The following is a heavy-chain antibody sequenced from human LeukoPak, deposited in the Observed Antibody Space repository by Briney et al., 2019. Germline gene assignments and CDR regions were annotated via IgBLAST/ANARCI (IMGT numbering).Heavy chain of an antibody. CDR3: AKCSREQPYYDFWSGYYAFDY. D-gene: IGHD3-3*01. J-gene: IGHJ4*02. CDR2: ISGSGGST. CDR1: GFTFSSYA. V-gene: IGHV3-23*01. Sequence: GGSLRLSCAASGFTFSSYAMSWVRQAPGKGLEWVSAISGSGGSTYYADSVEGRFTISRDNSKNTLYLQMNSLRAEDTAVYYCAKCSREQPYYDFWSGYYAFDYWGQGTLVTVSS.